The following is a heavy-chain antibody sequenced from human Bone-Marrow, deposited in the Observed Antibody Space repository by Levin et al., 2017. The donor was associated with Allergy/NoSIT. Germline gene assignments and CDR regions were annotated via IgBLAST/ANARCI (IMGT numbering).Heavy chain of an antibody. J-gene: IGHJ4*02. CDR2: ISSASNYI. D-gene: IGHD3-22*01. V-gene: IGHV3-21*01. CDR3: PTHFYDGSGYYSDF. Sequence: GESLKISCTASGFIFGDYTINWVRQAPGKGLEWVSSISSASNYIYYADSLKGRFTISRDNAKNSLYLQMSSLRAEDTAVYYCPTHFYDGSGYYSDFWGQGTLVTVSS. CDR1: GFIFGDYT.